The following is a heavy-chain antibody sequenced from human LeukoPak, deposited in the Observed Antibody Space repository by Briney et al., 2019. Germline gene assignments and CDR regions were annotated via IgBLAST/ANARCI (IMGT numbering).Heavy chain of an antibody. CDR2: ISSSGSTI. CDR1: GFTFSSYE. CDR3: PKEKIGRITTHPYDY. J-gene: IGHJ4*02. Sequence: GGSLRLSCAASGFTFSSYEMNWVRQAPGKGLEWVSYISSSGSTIYYADSVKGRFTMSRDNSKNTLYLQMNSLRAEDTAVYYCPKEKIGRITTHPYDYWGQGTLVTVSS. V-gene: IGHV3-48*03. D-gene: IGHD3-3*01.